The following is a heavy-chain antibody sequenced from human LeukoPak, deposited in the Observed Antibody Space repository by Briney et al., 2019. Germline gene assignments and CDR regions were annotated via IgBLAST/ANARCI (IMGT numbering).Heavy chain of an antibody. CDR1: GYTFTGYY. Sequence: GASVKVSCKASGYTFTGYYMHCVRQAPGQGLEWMGWINPNSGGTNYAQKFQGRVTMTRDTSISTAYMELSRLRSDDTAVYYCARDPDSSGYYWFDPWGQGTLVTVSS. CDR2: INPNSGGT. D-gene: IGHD3-22*01. J-gene: IGHJ5*02. CDR3: ARDPDSSGYYWFDP. V-gene: IGHV1-2*02.